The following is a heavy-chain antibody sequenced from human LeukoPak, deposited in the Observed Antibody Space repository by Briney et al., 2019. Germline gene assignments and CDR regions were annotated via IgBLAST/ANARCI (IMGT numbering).Heavy chain of an antibody. CDR1: GFTFSSYS. V-gene: IGHV3-48*01. Sequence: GGSLRLSCAASGFTFSSYSMNWVRQAPGKGLEWVSYISSSSSTIYYADSVKGRFTISRDNAKNSLYLQMNSLRAEDTAVYYCARDGTMIVVVPSHMDVWGQGTTVTVSS. CDR3: ARDGTMIVVVPSHMDV. D-gene: IGHD3-22*01. J-gene: IGHJ6*02. CDR2: ISSSSSTI.